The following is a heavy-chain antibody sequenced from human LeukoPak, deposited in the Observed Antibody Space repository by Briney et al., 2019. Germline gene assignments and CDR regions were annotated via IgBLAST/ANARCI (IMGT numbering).Heavy chain of an antibody. Sequence: SETLSLTCAVYGVSFSGYYWSWIRQPPGKGLEWIGEINHSGSTNYNPSLKSRVTISVDTSKNQFSLKLSSVTAADTAVYYCARPGYCSGGSCYRRTANWLDPWGQGTLVTVSS. CDR3: ARPGYCSGGSCYRRTANWLDP. D-gene: IGHD2-15*01. V-gene: IGHV4-34*01. CDR2: INHSGST. J-gene: IGHJ5*02. CDR1: GVSFSGYY.